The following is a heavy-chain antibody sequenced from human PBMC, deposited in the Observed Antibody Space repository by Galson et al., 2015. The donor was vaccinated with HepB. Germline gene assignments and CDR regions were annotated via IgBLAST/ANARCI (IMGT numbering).Heavy chain of an antibody. CDR3: AARSLRYFDWLRAFDI. Sequence: SVKVSCKASGFTFTSSAMQWVRQARGQRLEWIGWIVVGSGNTNYAQKFQERVTITRDMSTSTAYMELSSLRSEDTAVYYCAARSLRYFDWLRAFDIWGQGTMVTVSS. D-gene: IGHD3-9*01. CDR1: GFTFTSSA. J-gene: IGHJ3*02. V-gene: IGHV1-58*02. CDR2: IVVGSGNT.